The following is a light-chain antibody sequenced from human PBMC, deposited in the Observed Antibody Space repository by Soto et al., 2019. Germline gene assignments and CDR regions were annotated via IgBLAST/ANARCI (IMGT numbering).Light chain of an antibody. CDR1: QGISSW. Sequence: DIQMTQSPSSVSASVGDRITITCRASQGISSWLAWYQQKPGKAPKLLIYAASSLQSGVPSRFSGSGSGTHFTLTISCLQSEDFATYYCQQYYSYPITFGQGTRLEIK. V-gene: IGKV1D-12*01. CDR2: AAS. J-gene: IGKJ5*01. CDR3: QQYYSYPIT.